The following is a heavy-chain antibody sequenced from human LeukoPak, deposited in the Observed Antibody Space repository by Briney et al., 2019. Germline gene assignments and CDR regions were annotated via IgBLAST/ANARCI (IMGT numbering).Heavy chain of an antibody. D-gene: IGHD1-26*01. CDR2: IYYSGST. CDR3: AGDRGSSGSYRLDY. J-gene: IGHJ4*02. V-gene: IGHV4-61*01. CDR1: GGSISSSSYY. Sequence: SETLSLTCTVSGGSISSSSYYWSWIRQPPGKGLEWIGYIYYSGSTNYNPSLKSRVTISVDTSKNQFSLKLSSVTAADTAVYYCAGDRGSSGSYRLDYWGQGTLVTVSS.